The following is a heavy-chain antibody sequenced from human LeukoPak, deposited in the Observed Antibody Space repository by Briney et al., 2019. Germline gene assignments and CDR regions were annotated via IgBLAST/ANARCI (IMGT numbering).Heavy chain of an antibody. CDR2: ISAYNHNT. D-gene: IGHD2-2*01. CDR1: GYSFINFG. Sequence: ASVKVSCKASGYSFINFGLSWVQQAPGQGLEWMGWISAYNHNTNYAQKFQGRVTMTIDTSTTTVYMELRSLRSDDTAIYYCARDLMYCDTMSCYDGDFDYWGQGTPVTVSS. CDR3: ARDLMYCDTMSCYDGDFDY. V-gene: IGHV1-18*01. J-gene: IGHJ4*02.